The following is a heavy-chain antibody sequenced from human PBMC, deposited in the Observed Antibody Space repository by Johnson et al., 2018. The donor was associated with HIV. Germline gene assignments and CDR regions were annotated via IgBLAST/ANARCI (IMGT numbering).Heavy chain of an antibody. CDR3: TKPSTGTYYGFHI. J-gene: IGHJ3*02. CDR2: ISWNSGSI. CDR1: GFPFDDYA. V-gene: IGHV3-9*01. Sequence: LLVESGGGLVQPGRSLRLSCAASGFPFDDYAMHWVRQAPGKGLEWVSGISWNSGSIGYADSVKGRFTISRDNAKNSLYLQMNSLRAEDTALYYCTKPSTGTYYGFHIWGQGTMVT.